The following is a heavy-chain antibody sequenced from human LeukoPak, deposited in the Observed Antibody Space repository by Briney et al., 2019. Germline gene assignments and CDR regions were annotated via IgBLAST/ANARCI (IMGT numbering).Heavy chain of an antibody. D-gene: IGHD2-21*02. J-gene: IGHJ3*02. CDR3: ARERQDTVIHSGAFDI. CDR2: IASDGSHT. CDR1: EFTVSNYF. Sequence: GGSLRLSCAASEFTVSNYFMHWVRQAPGKGLEWVADIASDGSHTFYVESVKGRFTISRDNSKNTLYLQMNSLRAEDTAVYFCARERQDTVIHSGAFDIWGQATMVTVSS. V-gene: IGHV3-30*04.